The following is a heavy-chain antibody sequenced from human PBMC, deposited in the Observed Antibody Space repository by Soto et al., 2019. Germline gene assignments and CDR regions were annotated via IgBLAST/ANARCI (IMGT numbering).Heavy chain of an antibody. D-gene: IGHD6-13*01. Sequence: QVQLVESGGGVVQPGRSLRLSCAASGFTFSSHGMHWVRQAPGKGLEWVAVIWYDGSNKYYADSVKGRFTISRDNSKNTLYLQMNSLRAEDTAVYYCARSDSSSWYRRGIDYGMDVWGQGTTVTVSS. CDR3: ARSDSSSWYRRGIDYGMDV. V-gene: IGHV3-33*01. CDR2: IWYDGSNK. CDR1: GFTFSSHG. J-gene: IGHJ6*02.